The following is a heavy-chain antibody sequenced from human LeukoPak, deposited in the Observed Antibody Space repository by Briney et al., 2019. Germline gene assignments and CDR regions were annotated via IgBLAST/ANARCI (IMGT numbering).Heavy chain of an antibody. D-gene: IGHD3-22*01. J-gene: IGHJ4*02. V-gene: IGHV1-8*01. Sequence: ASVKDSCMASVYTFTSYDINWVRPATGQGLEWMGWTNPNSGNTDYTQKFQGRVTMTRNTSISTAYMELSSLRSKDTAVYYCARGSSKRMRSSGFDYWGQGTLVTVSS. CDR2: TNPNSGNT. CDR1: VYTFTSYD. CDR3: ARGSSKRMRSSGFDY.